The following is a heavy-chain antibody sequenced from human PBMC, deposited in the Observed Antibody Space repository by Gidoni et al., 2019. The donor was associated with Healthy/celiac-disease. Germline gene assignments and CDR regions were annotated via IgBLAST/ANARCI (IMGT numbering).Heavy chain of an antibody. V-gene: IGHV4-39*01. Sequence: QLQLQESGPGLVKPSETLSLTCTVSGGSISSSSYYWGWIRQPPGKGLEWIGSIYYSGSTYYNPSLKSRVTISVDTSKNQFSLKLSSVTAADTAVYYCARHIVGRVDTAMVPAFDYWGQGTLVTVSS. CDR2: IYYSGST. CDR1: GGSISSSSYY. J-gene: IGHJ4*02. CDR3: ARHIVGRVDTAMVPAFDY. D-gene: IGHD5-18*01.